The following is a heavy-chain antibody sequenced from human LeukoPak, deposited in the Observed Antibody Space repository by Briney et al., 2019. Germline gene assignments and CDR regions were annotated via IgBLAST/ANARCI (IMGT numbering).Heavy chain of an antibody. CDR1: GGSFSGYY. V-gene: IGHV4-59*08. D-gene: IGHD5-12*01. J-gene: IGHJ6*02. CDR3: ARRGYSGLAMDV. Sequence: SETLSLTCAVYGGSFSGYYWSWIRQPPGKGLEWIGYIYYSGSTNYNPSLKSRVTISVDTSKNQFSLKLTSVTAADTAVYYCARRGYSGLAMDVWGQGTTVTVSS. CDR2: IYYSGST.